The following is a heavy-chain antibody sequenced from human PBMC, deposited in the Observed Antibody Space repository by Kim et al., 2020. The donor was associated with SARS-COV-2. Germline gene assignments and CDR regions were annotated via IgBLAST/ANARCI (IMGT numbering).Heavy chain of an antibody. CDR1: GSTFSGDE. D-gene: IGHD6-13*01. Sequence: GGSLRLSCVASGSTFSGDEMNWVRQAPGKGLEWVSYISVSGSTINYADSVKGRFTTSRDNTKNSLYLQMNSLRVEDTAVYYCARDGMAAGGRGAQLDLWGRGTLVTVSS. J-gene: IGHJ2*01. V-gene: IGHV3-48*03. CDR2: ISVSGSTI. CDR3: ARDGMAAGGRGAQLDL.